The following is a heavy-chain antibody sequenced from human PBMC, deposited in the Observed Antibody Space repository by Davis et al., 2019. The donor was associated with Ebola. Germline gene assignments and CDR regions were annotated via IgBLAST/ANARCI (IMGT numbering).Heavy chain of an antibody. CDR3: ASSDQQLVDY. D-gene: IGHD6-13*01. J-gene: IGHJ4*02. CDR1: GGSFSGYY. V-gene: IGHV4-34*01. CDR2: INHSGST. Sequence: PGGSLRLSCAVYGGSFSGYYWSWIRQPPGKGLEWIGEINHSGSTNYNPSLKSRVTISVDTSKNQFSLKLSSVTAADTAVYYCASSDQQLVDYWGQGTLVTVSS.